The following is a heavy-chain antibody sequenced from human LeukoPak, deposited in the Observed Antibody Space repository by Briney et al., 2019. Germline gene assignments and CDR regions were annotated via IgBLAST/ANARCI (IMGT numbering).Heavy chain of an antibody. J-gene: IGHJ4*02. Sequence: GESLKISCMGSGYSFTKHWIAWVRQMPGKGLEWMGIIYPGDSDTRYSPSFQGQVTISADKSISTAYLQWSSLKASDTAMYYCARAVDTAIFDYWGQGTLVTVSS. CDR2: IYPGDSDT. CDR1: GYSFTKHW. CDR3: ARAVDTAIFDY. V-gene: IGHV5-51*01. D-gene: IGHD5-18*01.